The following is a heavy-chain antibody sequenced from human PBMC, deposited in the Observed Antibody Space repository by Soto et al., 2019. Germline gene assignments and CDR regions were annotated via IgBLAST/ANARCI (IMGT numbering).Heavy chain of an antibody. CDR1: GFTFTSYG. CDR2: VSYDGSDH. Sequence: QVQLVESGGGVVQPGGSLRLSCAASGFTFTSYGMHWLRQTPGKGLEWLAVVSYDGSDHYYADSVKGRFTVSKDKSKSTLFLQMNSLRPEDTAMYYCAKEHNGLYSRHYFDFWGQGTLVTVSS. V-gene: IGHV3-30*18. CDR3: AKEHNGLYSRHYFDF. D-gene: IGHD6-19*01. J-gene: IGHJ4*02.